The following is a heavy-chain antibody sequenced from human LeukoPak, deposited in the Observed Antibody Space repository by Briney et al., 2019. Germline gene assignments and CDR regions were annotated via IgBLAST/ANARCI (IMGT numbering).Heavy chain of an antibody. J-gene: IGHJ6*02. CDR1: GGSISSSNW. D-gene: IGHD2-15*01. V-gene: IGHV4-4*02. Sequence: SGTLSLTCAVSGGSISSSNWWSWVRQPPGKGLEWIGEIYHSGSTNYNPSLKSRVTISVDKSKNQFSLKLSSVTAADTAVYYCARDEERLGYCSGGSCFTGARYGMDVWGQGTTVTVSS. CDR3: ARDEERLGYCSGGSCFTGARYGMDV. CDR2: IYHSGST.